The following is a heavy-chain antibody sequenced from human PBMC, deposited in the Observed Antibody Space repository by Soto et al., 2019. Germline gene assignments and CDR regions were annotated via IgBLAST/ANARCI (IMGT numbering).Heavy chain of an antibody. Sequence: QVQLQESGPGLVKPSQTLSLTCTVSGGSISSGGYYWSWIRQHPGKGLEWIGYIYYSGSTYYNPSLKSRVTISVDTSKNQFSLKLSSVTAADTAVYYCARDRFYGSGNPQNLYYYYYGMDVWGQGTTVTVSS. D-gene: IGHD3-10*01. CDR1: GGSISSGGYY. CDR2: IYYSGST. CDR3: ARDRFYGSGNPQNLYYYYYGMDV. V-gene: IGHV4-31*03. J-gene: IGHJ6*02.